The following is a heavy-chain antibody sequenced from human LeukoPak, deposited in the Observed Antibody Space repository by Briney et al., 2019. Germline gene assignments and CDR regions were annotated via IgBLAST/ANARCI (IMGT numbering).Heavy chain of an antibody. V-gene: IGHV1-2*02. D-gene: IGHD5/OR15-5a*01. CDR2: IHPNSGGT. CDR1: GYTFTGYY. J-gene: IGHJ4*02. CDR3: ARGSVDDYLNFDY. Sequence: GASVKVSCKASGYTFTGYYMHWVRQAPGQGLEWMGWIHPNSGGTNYALKFQGRVTMTRDTSISTAYMELSSLRSDDTAVYYCARGSVDDYLNFDYWGQGTLVTVSS.